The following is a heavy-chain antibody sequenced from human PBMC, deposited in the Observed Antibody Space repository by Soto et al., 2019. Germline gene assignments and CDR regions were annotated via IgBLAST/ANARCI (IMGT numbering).Heavy chain of an antibody. J-gene: IGHJ5*02. CDR3: ARARLEGSGIAYWFDP. CDR1: GGSISSGDYY. D-gene: IGHD3-10*01. CDR2: IYYSGST. Sequence: QVQLQESGPGLVKPSQTLSLTCTVSGGSISSGDYYWSWIRQPPGKGLEWIGYIYYSGSTYYNPSLKSRVTISVDTSKNPCPPQLSSVTAADTAVYYCARARLEGSGIAYWFDPWGQGTLVPVSS. V-gene: IGHV4-30-4*01.